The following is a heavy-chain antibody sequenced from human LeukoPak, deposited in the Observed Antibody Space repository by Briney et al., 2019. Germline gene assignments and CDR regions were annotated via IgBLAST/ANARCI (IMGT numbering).Heavy chain of an antibody. J-gene: IGHJ3*02. CDR1: GYTFTSYD. CDR2: MNPNSGNT. D-gene: IGHD3-10*01. V-gene: IGHV1-8*01. CDR3: ATGYYYGSGNDAFDI. Sequence: ASVKVSCKASGYTFTSYDINWVRQATGQGLEWMGWMNPNSGNTGYAQKFQGRVTITRNTSISTAYMELSSLRSEDTAVYYCATGYYYGSGNDAFDIWGQGTMVTVSS.